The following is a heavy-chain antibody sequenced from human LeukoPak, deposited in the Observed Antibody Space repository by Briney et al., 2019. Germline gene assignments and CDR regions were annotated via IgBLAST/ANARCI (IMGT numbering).Heavy chain of an antibody. J-gene: IGHJ4*02. Sequence: ASVKVSCKASGYTFTGYYLHWVRQAPGQGLEWMGIINPSGGSPNYAQKFQGRVTMTRDTSTSTVYMELRSLRSADTALYYCAREFVGGRSGELGYWGQGTLVTVSS. V-gene: IGHV1-46*01. CDR2: INPSGGSP. CDR1: GYTFTGYY. CDR3: AREFVGGRSGELGY. D-gene: IGHD3-10*01.